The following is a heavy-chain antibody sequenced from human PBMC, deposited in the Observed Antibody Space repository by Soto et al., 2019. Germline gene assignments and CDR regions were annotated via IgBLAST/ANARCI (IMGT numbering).Heavy chain of an antibody. CDR1: GGSISNYY. J-gene: IGHJ4*02. Sequence: SETLSLTCTVSGGSISNYYWSWIRQPPGKGLEWIGFIYYTGSTNYIPSLKSRLTMSLHTSRNQFSLKLSSVTAADTAVYYCAGAGYSYETGYYFDSWGQGTLVTVS. CDR2: IYYTGST. V-gene: IGHV4-59*01. D-gene: IGHD5-18*01. CDR3: AGAGYSYETGYYFDS.